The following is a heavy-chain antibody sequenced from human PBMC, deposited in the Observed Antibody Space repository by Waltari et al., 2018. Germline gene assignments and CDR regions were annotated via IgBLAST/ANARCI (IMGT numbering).Heavy chain of an antibody. CDR2: IGSHGKNK. J-gene: IGHJ4*02. D-gene: IGHD4-17*01. Sequence: QGQVVESGGGVVQPGGSLRLSCAASELNFSDYVMHWVRQAPGKGLEWLAYIGSHGKNKYYADSMKGRFTISRDNSKNTLFLQMNSLRPDDTAVYYCAKEEVTTGLDFWGQGTLVTVSS. CDR1: ELNFSDYV. CDR3: AKEEVTTGLDF. V-gene: IGHV3-30*02.